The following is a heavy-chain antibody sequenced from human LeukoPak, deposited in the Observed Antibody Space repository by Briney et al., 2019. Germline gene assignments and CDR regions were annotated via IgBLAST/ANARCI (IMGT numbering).Heavy chain of an antibody. CDR1: GFTFSSYS. Sequence: GGSLRLSCAASGFTFSSYSMNCVRQAPGKGLQYVSAISTDGGSTYYADSVKDRFTISRDNSKNTLYLQMSSLRAEDTALYYCVKGVVVVTARAFDYWGQGTLVTVSS. D-gene: IGHD2-21*02. CDR3: VKGVVVVTARAFDY. J-gene: IGHJ4*02. CDR2: ISTDGGST. V-gene: IGHV3-64D*06.